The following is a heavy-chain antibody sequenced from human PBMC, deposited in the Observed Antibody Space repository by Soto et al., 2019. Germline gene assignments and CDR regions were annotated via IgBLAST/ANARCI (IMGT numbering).Heavy chain of an antibody. Sequence: QVQLQESGPGLVKPSGTLSLTCAFSGDSMTSSDWWSWVRQAPGKGLEWIGEIHYIGDINYDPSLRSRVTISVDRSKNQFSLNRSSVTAADTAVYFCVCNGYYALEYWGQGTLVIVSP. V-gene: IGHV4-4*02. J-gene: IGHJ1*01. D-gene: IGHD3-22*01. CDR3: VCNGYYALEY. CDR1: GDSMTSSDW. CDR2: IHYIGDI.